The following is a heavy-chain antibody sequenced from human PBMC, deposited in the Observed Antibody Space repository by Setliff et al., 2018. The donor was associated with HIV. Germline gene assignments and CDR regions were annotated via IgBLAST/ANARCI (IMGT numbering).Heavy chain of an antibody. Sequence: PSETLSLTCTVSGGSISSGSNYWSWIRQPAGKGLEWIGRIYTSGSTNYNPSLKSRVTISVDTSNNQFSLKLSSVTAADTAVYFCARVYYGDLEYWGQGTLVTVSS. V-gene: IGHV4-61*02. CDR1: GGSISSGSNY. J-gene: IGHJ4*02. D-gene: IGHD4-17*01. CDR3: ARVYYGDLEY. CDR2: IYTSGST.